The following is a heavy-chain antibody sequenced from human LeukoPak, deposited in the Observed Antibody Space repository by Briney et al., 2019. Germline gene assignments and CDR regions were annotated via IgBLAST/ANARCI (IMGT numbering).Heavy chain of an antibody. Sequence: GGSLRLSCAASGFTLSSNYMSWVRQAQGKGVEWVSVIYSGGSTYYDDSVNGTFAISIDNSKNTLYLQMNSLSAEDTAVYYCARRITIFAVVTHVAFDIWGQGTIVTVSS. CDR1: GFTLSSNY. CDR2: IYSGGST. J-gene: IGHJ3*02. D-gene: IGHD3-3*01. V-gene: IGHV3-66*04. CDR3: ARRITIFAVVTHVAFDI.